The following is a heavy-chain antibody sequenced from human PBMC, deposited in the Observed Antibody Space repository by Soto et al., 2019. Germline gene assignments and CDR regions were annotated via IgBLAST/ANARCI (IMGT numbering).Heavy chain of an antibody. CDR3: AKDEKQWLVLYYFDY. D-gene: IGHD6-19*01. CDR2: ISYDGSNK. CDR1: GFTFSSYG. Sequence: GGSLRLSCAASGFTFSSYGMHWVRQAPGKGLEWVAVISYDGSNKYYADSVKGRFTISRDDSKNTLYLQMNSLRAEDTAVYYCAKDEKQWLVLYYFDYWGQGTLVTVSS. V-gene: IGHV3-30*18. J-gene: IGHJ4*02.